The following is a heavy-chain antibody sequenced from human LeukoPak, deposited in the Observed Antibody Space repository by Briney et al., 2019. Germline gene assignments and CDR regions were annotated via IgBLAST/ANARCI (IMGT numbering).Heavy chain of an antibody. J-gene: IGHJ1*01. Sequence: SLRLSCAVSGFTFSTYSMNWVRQAPGKGPEWVSYLSSRSSTTYYADSVKGRFTISRDNAKNSLYLQMTSLRDEDTAVYYCAKDSDYYHSSGYYYAYFQHWGQGTLVTV. D-gene: IGHD3-22*01. CDR2: LSSRSSTT. CDR3: AKDSDYYHSSGYYYAYFQH. CDR1: GFTFSTYS. V-gene: IGHV3-48*02.